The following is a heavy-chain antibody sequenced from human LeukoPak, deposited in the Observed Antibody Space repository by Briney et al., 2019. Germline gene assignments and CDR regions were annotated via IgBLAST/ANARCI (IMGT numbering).Heavy chain of an antibody. Sequence: GRSLRLSCAASGFTFSSYGMHWVRQAPGKGLEWVAVIWYDGSNKYYADSVKGRFTISRDNSKNTLYLQMNSLRAEDTAVYYCAKDDIPKYYHDSSGYPLQWGQGTLVTVSS. CDR2: IWYDGSNK. D-gene: IGHD3-22*01. J-gene: IGHJ1*01. CDR1: GFTFSSYG. CDR3: AKDDIPKYYHDSSGYPLQ. V-gene: IGHV3-33*06.